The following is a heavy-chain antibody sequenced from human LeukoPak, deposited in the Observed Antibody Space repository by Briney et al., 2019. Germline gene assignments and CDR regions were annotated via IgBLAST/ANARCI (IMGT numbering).Heavy chain of an antibody. Sequence: PGRSLRLSCAASGFTFSSYGMHWVRQAPGKGLEWVAVIWYDGSNENYADSVKGRFTISRDNSKNTLYLQMNSLRVEDTAVYYCARDSCSSTSCYPDYWGQGTLVTVSS. CDR1: GFTFSSYG. CDR3: ARDSCSSTSCYPDY. CDR2: IWYDGSNE. D-gene: IGHD2-2*01. J-gene: IGHJ4*02. V-gene: IGHV3-33*01.